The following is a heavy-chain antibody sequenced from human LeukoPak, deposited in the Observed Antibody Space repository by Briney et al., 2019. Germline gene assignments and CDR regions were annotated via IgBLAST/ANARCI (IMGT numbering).Heavy chain of an antibody. CDR2: IYYSGST. CDR3: ARGWLSGWPPGYFDL. J-gene: IGHJ2*01. CDR1: GGSISSYY. D-gene: IGHD6-19*01. Sequence: PSETLSLTCTVSGGSISSYYWSWLRQPPGKGLEWIGYIYYSGSTNYNPSLKSRVTISVDTSKNQFSLKLSSVTAADTAVYYCARGWLSGWPPGYFDLWGRGTLVTVSS. V-gene: IGHV4-59*08.